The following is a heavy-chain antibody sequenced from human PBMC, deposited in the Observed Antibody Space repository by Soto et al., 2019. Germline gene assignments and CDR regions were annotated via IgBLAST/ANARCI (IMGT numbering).Heavy chain of an antibody. CDR1: GGSISSGGYY. D-gene: IGHD3-22*01. J-gene: IGHJ4*02. CDR2: IYYSGST. Sequence: QVQLQESGPGLVKPSQTLSLTCTVSGGSISSGGYYWSWIRHHPGKALEWIGYIYYSGSTYYTPSLKSRVTISVDTSKNQFSLKLSSVTAADTAVYYCAMIVGDYFDYWGQGTLVTVSS. CDR3: AMIVGDYFDY. V-gene: IGHV4-31*03.